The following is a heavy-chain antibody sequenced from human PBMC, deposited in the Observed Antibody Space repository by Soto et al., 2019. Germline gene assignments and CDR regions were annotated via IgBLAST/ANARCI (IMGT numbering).Heavy chain of an antibody. Sequence: GSLRLSCADSGFTVSINYMSWVRQAPGKGLEWVLVIYSGGSTYYADSVSCGFTIYRDNSKNTLSLQVNSMKAEDTAVYYCARERTYYDCWSGPPNGMDVWRQGTAVTVSS. CDR1: GFTVSINY. D-gene: IGHD3-3*01. CDR3: ARERTYYDCWSGPPNGMDV. J-gene: IGHJ6*02. CDR2: IYSGGST. V-gene: IGHV3-53*01.